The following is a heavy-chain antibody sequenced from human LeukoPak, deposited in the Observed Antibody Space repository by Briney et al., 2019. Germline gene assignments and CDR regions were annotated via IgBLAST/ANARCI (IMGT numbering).Heavy chain of an antibody. J-gene: IGHJ4*02. CDR3: ARQGPRTQKYYDFWSGYLDVFDY. CDR1: DDSITIYY. Sequence: SETLSLTCTVSDDSITIYYWSWIRQPPGKGLEWIGYIDHTGITNYNPSLNSRVTISRDTSKNHFSLELSSATAADTAVYYCARQGPRTQKYYDFWSGYLDVFDYWGQGTLVTVSS. V-gene: IGHV4-59*01. D-gene: IGHD3-3*01. CDR2: IDHTGIT.